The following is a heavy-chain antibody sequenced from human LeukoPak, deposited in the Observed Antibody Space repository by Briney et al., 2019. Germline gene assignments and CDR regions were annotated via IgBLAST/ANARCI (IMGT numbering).Heavy chain of an antibody. CDR3: ARATNSLIVVVPAATLYFDY. D-gene: IGHD2-2*01. CDR1: GFTVSSYW. V-gene: IGHV3-7*04. J-gene: IGHJ4*02. Sequence: GGSLRLSCAASGFTVSSYWMSWVRQAPGKGLEWVANIKQDGSENYYVDSVKGRFTISRDNAKNSLYLQMNSLRAEDTAVYYCARATNSLIVVVPAATLYFDYWGQGTLVTVSS. CDR2: IKQDGSEN.